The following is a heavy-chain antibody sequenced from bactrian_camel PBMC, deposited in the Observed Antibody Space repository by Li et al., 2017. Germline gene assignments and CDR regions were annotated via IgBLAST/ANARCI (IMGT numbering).Heavy chain of an antibody. D-gene: IGHD3*01. Sequence: HVQLVESGGGSVQSGGSLTLSCTASGYTYRNLCLAWFRQAPGKGREEVASIDTDGRTTYSDHVKDRFTISRDNAKSTLTLQMTSLRPDDTATYYCAADNLLLFSPDDQEDVSRCRGLYNYWGRGTQVTVS. CDR2: IDTDGRTT. V-gene: IGHV3S1*01. J-gene: IGHJ4*01. CDR1: GYTYRNLC. CDR3: AADNLLLFSPDDQEDVSRCRGLYNY.